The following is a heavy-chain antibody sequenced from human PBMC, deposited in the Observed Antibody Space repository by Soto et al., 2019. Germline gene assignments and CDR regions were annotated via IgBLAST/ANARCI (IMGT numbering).Heavy chain of an antibody. V-gene: IGHV3-23*01. Sequence: PGGSLRLSCAASGFTFNSYAMSWVRQAPGKGLEWVSAISGSGGSTYYADSVKGRFTISRDNSKNTLYLQMNSLRAEDTAVYYCAKDSKNNWNDGSFDYWGQGTLVTVSS. D-gene: IGHD1-1*01. CDR1: GFTFNSYA. J-gene: IGHJ4*02. CDR3: AKDSKNNWNDGSFDY. CDR2: ISGSGGST.